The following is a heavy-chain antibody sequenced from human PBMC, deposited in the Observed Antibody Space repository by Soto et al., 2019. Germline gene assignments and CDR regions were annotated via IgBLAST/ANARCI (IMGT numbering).Heavy chain of an antibody. Sequence: SETLSLTCAVYGGSFSGYYWSWIRQPPGKGLEWIGEINHSGSTNYNPSLKSRVTISVDTSKNQFSLKLSSVTAADTAVYYCARGCAAGDDYWGQGTLVTVSS. J-gene: IGHJ4*02. CDR1: GGSFSGYY. V-gene: IGHV4-34*01. D-gene: IGHD6-13*01. CDR3: ARGCAAGDDY. CDR2: INHSGST.